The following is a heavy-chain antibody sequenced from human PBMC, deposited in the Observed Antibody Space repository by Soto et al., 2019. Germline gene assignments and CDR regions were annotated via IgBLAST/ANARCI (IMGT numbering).Heavy chain of an antibody. D-gene: IGHD3-22*01. V-gene: IGHV2-5*02. CDR3: AHRRLAVTYYSTTGYNYFDS. CDR1: GFSLNTAGVG. Sequence: GSGPTLVNPTQTLTLTCTFSGFSLNTAGVGVGWIRQPPGKALEWLALIYWDDDKRYSPSLRSRLTITKDTSKSQVVLTMTNMDPVDTATYYCAHRRLAVTYYSTTGYNYFDSWGQGSLVTVSS. CDR2: IYWDDDK. J-gene: IGHJ4*02.